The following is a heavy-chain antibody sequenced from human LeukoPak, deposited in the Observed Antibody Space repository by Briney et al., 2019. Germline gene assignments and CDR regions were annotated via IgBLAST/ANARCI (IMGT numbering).Heavy chain of an antibody. D-gene: IGHD6-19*01. CDR2: MYHSGST. Sequence: SETLSLTXAVSGYSISNAYYWGWFRQPPGKGLEWIASMYHSGSTYYNPSLKSRVTISVDTSKNQFSLKLNSVTAADTAVYYCVRHPRYSTGWAIDYWGQGTLVTVSS. CDR1: GYSISNAYY. V-gene: IGHV4-38-2*01. CDR3: VRHPRYSTGWAIDY. J-gene: IGHJ4*02.